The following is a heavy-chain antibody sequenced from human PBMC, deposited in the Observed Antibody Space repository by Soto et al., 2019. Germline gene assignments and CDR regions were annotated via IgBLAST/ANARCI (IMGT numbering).Heavy chain of an antibody. J-gene: IGHJ5*02. V-gene: IGHV1-69*12. CDR3: ATMSHCIRTSCYEGHCFDP. CDR2: IIPIFGTA. CDR1: GGTFSSYA. Sequence: QVQLVHSGAEVKKPGSSVKVSCKASGGTFSSYAISWVRQAPGQGLEWMGGIIPIFGTANCAQKFQGRVRINADVSTSTAKMELRSLRSEDTAVYYCATMSHCIRTSCYEGHCFDPWGQGTLVTVSS. D-gene: IGHD2-2*01.